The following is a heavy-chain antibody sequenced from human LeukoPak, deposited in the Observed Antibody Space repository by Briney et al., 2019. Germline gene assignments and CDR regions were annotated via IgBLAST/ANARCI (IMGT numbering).Heavy chain of an antibody. CDR2: IKQDGSEK. V-gene: IGHV3-7*04. D-gene: IGHD1-26*01. CDR1: KFTFSNHW. J-gene: IGHJ3*02. CDR3: ARGVGATFVFI. Sequence: PGGSLRLSCAASKFTFSNHWMSWVRQAPGKGLEWVASIKQDGSEKYYVDSVKGRFTISRDNGKNSQYLQMNSLRVEDTAVYYCARGVGATFVFIWGQGTIVTVSS.